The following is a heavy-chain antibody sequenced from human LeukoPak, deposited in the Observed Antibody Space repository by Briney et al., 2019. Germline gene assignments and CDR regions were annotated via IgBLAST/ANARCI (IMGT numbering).Heavy chain of an antibody. CDR1: GYTFTSYG. V-gene: IGHV1-18*01. CDR2: ISAYNGNT. CDR3: ARELAVAGTGSVRWFDP. J-gene: IGHJ5*02. Sequence: ASVKVSCKASGYTFTSYGISWVRQAPGQGLEWMGWISAYNGNTNYAQKLQGRGTMTTDTSTSTAYMELRSLRSDDTAVYYCARELAVAGTGSVRWFDPWGQGTLVTVSS. D-gene: IGHD6-19*01.